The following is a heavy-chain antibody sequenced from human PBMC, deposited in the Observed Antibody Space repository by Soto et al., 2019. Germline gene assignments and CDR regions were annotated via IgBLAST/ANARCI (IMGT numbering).Heavy chain of an antibody. Sequence: VKLYCKTSVDTFSSYPISWVRQAPGQGLEWMGGIIPIFGTANYAQKFQGRVTITADESTSTAYMELSSLRSEDTAVYYCATHCSGGSCYHSPYRIYYYCYGMDVWVQGTTVTVSS. J-gene: IGHJ6*02. D-gene: IGHD2-15*01. CDR2: IIPIFGTA. V-gene: IGHV1-69*13. CDR3: ATHCSGGSCYHSPYRIYYYCYGMDV. CDR1: VDTFSSYP.